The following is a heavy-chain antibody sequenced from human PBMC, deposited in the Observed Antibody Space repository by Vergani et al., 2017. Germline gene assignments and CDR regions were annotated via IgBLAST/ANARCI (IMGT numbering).Heavy chain of an antibody. Sequence: QVQLQQWGAGLLKPSETLSLTCAVYGGSFSGYYWSWIRQPPGKGLEWIGEINHSGSTNYNPSLKSRVTISVDTSKNQFSLKLSSVTAADTAVYYCARGYYDYVWGSYRYPVDFDYWGQGTLVTVSS. J-gene: IGHJ4*02. D-gene: IGHD3-16*02. CDR2: INHSGST. V-gene: IGHV4-34*01. CDR3: ARGYYDYVWGSYRYPVDFDY. CDR1: GGSFSGYY.